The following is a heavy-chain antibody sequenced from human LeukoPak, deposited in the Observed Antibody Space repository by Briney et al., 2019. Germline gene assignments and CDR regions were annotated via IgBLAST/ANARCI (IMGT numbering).Heavy chain of an antibody. D-gene: IGHD5-18*01. Sequence: SETLSLTCTVSGDSISSYYWSWLRQPPGKGLEWVGYIYYSGSTNFYPSLKSRVTISLGKSKNQFCLKLRSVTAGDTAVYYCARERWGYSYGGPFDYWGQGTLVTVSS. CDR3: ARERWGYSYGGPFDY. J-gene: IGHJ4*02. CDR1: GDSISSYY. V-gene: IGHV4-59*01. CDR2: IYYSGST.